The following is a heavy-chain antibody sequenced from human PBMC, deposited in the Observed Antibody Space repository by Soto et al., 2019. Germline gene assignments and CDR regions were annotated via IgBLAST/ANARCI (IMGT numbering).Heavy chain of an antibody. CDR1: GYRRFSYYS. CDR2: ISGSGYPI. CDR3: ARVRGHSYGYVDY. V-gene: IGHV3-48*01. Sequence: GGSLRLSCAASGYRRFSYYSMNWVRQAPGKGLEWVSFISGSGYPIYYADSVRGRFTISRDNAKNSLSLQMDSLRVEDTAVYYCARVRGHSYGYVDYWGQGTLVTVSS. D-gene: IGHD5-18*01. J-gene: IGHJ4*02.